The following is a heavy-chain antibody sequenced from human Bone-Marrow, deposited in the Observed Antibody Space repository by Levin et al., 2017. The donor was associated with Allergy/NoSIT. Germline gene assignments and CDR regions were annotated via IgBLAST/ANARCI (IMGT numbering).Heavy chain of an antibody. CDR1: GFTFTTSP. J-gene: IGHJ3*02. V-gene: IGHV3-23*01. D-gene: IGHD2-15*01. Sequence: QLGESLKISCAASGFTFTTSPMSWVRQAPGKGPEWVADLYLSGGDTFYADSVKGRFTISSDISKKTLYLQMNSLRVDDTAVYYCAQIGPGDSCYSGTCAFDIWGQGTMVTVSS. CDR3: AQIGPGDSCYSGTCAFDI. CDR2: LYLSGGDT.